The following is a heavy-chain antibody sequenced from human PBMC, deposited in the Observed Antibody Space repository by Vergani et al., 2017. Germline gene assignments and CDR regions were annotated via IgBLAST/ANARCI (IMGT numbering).Heavy chain of an antibody. CDR2: IDHSDSYT. D-gene: IGHD6-13*01. CDR3: ARQGMNSSSWYAYYYYYMDV. V-gene: IGHV5-10-1*01. CDR1: GYSLTRYW. Sequence: EVQLVQSGAEVKKPGVSLKISCKGSGYSLTRYWISWVRQMPGKGLEWMGRIDHSDSYTNYSPSFQGHVTISADKPLSTAYLQWSSLKASDTAMYYCARQGMNSSSWYAYYYYYMDVWGKGTTVTVSS. J-gene: IGHJ6*03.